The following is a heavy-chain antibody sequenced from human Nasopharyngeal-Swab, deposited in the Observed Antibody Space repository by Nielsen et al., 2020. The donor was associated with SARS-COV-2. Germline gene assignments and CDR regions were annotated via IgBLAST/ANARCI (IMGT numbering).Heavy chain of an antibody. V-gene: IGHV4-31*02. J-gene: IGHJ6*03. CDR3: ARVSRYYYMDV. Sequence: LSQPPGKGLEWIGYIYYSGSTYYNPSLKSRVTISVDTSKNQFSLKLSSVTAADTAAYYCARVSRYYYMDVWGKGTTVTVSS. CDR2: IYYSGST.